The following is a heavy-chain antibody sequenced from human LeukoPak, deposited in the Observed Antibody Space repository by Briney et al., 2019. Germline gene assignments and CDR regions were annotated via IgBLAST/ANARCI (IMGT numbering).Heavy chain of an antibody. CDR3: AKDLAGGNVPDS. Sequence: GGSLRLSCAASGFNFNNYWMTWVRQAPGKGLEWVANIRQDGTEKYYVDSVKGRFTISRDNSKNTLYLHMSDLRAEDTALYYCAKDLAGGNVPDSWGQGALVTVYS. D-gene: IGHD2-8*02. J-gene: IGHJ4*02. CDR2: IRQDGTEK. CDR1: GFNFNNYW. V-gene: IGHV3-7*01.